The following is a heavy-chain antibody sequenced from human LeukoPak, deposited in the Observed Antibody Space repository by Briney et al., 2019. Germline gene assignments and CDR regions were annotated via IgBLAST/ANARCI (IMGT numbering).Heavy chain of an antibody. CDR1: GGSISRGGYY. V-gene: IGHV4-30-2*01. D-gene: IGHD3-16*02. CDR2: ICRSGST. J-gene: IGHJ3*02. CDR3: AKPMYCGSCRSAFCS. Sequence: PSETLSLTCTVSGGSISRGGYYWSWVRQPPGKVRDWNGYICRSGSTDYEPSLKSRVTISVDRSKNQFSLKLSSVTAADTAVYYCAKPMYCGSCRSAFCSWGQGIMVT.